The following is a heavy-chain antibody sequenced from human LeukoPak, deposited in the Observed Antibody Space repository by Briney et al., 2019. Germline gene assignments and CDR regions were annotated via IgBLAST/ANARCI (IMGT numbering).Heavy chain of an antibody. V-gene: IGHV2-5*01. D-gene: IGHD2-21*01. J-gene: IGHJ4*02. CDR3: AHRPGGDGGSVYYFDY. Sequence: SGPTLVKPTQTLTLTCTFSGFSLSTSGVGVGWIRQPPGKALEWLALLYGNDDKRYSASLKSRLTINKDTSKNQVVLTMTNMDPVDTATYYCAHRPGGDGGSVYYFDYWGQGTLVTVSS. CDR1: GFSLSTSGVG. CDR2: LYGNDDK.